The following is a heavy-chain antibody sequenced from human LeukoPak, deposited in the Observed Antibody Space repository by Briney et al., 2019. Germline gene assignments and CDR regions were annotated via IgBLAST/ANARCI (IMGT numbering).Heavy chain of an antibody. CDR1: GFTFSSYG. CDR3: ARDNMVREICFDY. V-gene: IGHV3-21*04. J-gene: IGHJ4*02. CDR2: ISGSGGIT. D-gene: IGHD3-10*01. Sequence: PGGSLRLSCAASGFTFSSYGMHWVRQAPGKGKEWVSLISGSGGITYYADSVKGRFTISRDNAKNSLYLQMNSLRVEDTAVYYCARDNMVREICFDYWGQGILVTVSS.